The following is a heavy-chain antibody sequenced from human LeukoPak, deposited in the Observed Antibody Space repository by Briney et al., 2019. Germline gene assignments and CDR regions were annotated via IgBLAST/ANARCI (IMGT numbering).Heavy chain of an antibody. J-gene: IGHJ4*02. V-gene: IGHV5-51*01. D-gene: IGHD5-18*01. Sequence: GESLMISCQVSGYTLISYWIAWVRQLPGQGLEWMGIIHPGDSDTRYNPSFQGQVTISADRSISTAYLQWSSLKASDSAMYYCATGIQLCCLDHWGRGTLVTVSS. CDR3: ATGIQLCCLDH. CDR2: IHPGDSDT. CDR1: GYTLISYW.